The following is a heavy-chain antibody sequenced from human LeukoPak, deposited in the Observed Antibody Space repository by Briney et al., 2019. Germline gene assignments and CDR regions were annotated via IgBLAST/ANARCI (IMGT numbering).Heavy chain of an antibody. CDR2: ISSSSSTI. CDR1: GFTFSNAW. J-gene: IGHJ6*02. V-gene: IGHV3-48*01. D-gene: IGHD3-22*01. Sequence: GGSLRLSCAASGFTFSNAWMNWVRQAPGKGLEWVSYISSSSSTIYYADSVKGRFTISRDNAKNSLYLQMNSLRAEDTAVYYCARVFRVNYYDSSGYYYYYGMDVWGQGTTVTVSS. CDR3: ARVFRVNYYDSSGYYYYYGMDV.